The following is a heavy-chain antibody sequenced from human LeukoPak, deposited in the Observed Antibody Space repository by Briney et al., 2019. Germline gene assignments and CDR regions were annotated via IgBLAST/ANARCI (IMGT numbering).Heavy chain of an antibody. V-gene: IGHV3-48*03. J-gene: IGHJ6*03. Sequence: PGGSLRLSCAASGFTFSSYEMNWVRQAPGKGLEWVSYITSGGGAMYYADSVKGRFTMSRDNAKSSLYLQMNSLRAEDTAVYYCARAMWAGGGWTYMAVWGKGTTVTVSS. D-gene: IGHD6-19*01. CDR1: GFTFSSYE. CDR2: ITSGGGAM. CDR3: ARAMWAGGGWTYMAV.